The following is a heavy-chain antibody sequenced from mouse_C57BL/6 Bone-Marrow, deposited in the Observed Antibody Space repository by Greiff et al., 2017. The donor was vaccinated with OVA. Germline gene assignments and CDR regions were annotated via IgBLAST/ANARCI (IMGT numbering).Heavy chain of an antibody. CDR3: TGLEGFAY. CDR1: GFTFSNYW. CDR2: IRLKSDNYAT. J-gene: IGHJ3*01. Sequence: EVQLQESGGGLVQPGGSMKLSCVASGFTFSNYWMNWVRQSPEKGLEWVAQIRLKSDNYATHYAESVKGRFTISRDDSKSSVYLQMNNLRAEDTGIYYCTGLEGFAYWGQGTLVTVSA. V-gene: IGHV6-3*01.